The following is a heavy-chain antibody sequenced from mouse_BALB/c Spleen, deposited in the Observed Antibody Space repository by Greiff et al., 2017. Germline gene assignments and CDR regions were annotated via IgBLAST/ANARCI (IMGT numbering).Heavy chain of an antibody. Sequence: DVQLQESGGGLVKPGGSLKLSCAASGFTFSDYYMYWVRQTPEKRLEWVATISDGGSYTYYPDSVKGRFTISRDNAKNNLYLQMSSLKSEDTAMYYCARGPLYYGNYGGVDYWGRGTTLTVSS. V-gene: IGHV5-4*02. D-gene: IGHD2-1*01. CDR1: GFTFSDYY. CDR2: ISDGGSYT. J-gene: IGHJ2*01. CDR3: ARGPLYYGNYGGVDY.